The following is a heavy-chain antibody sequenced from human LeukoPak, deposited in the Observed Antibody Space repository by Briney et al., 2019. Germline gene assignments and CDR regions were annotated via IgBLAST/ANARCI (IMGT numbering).Heavy chain of an antibody. CDR1: GGTFSSYA. V-gene: IGHV1-69*06. J-gene: IGHJ4*02. Sequence: ASVKVSCKASGGTFSSYAISWVRQAPGQGLEWMGGIIPIFGTANYAQKFQGRVTITADKSTSTAYMELSSLRSEDTAVYYCARGLTLRYFDWLYYWGQGTLVTVSP. CDR2: IIPIFGTA. CDR3: ARGLTLRYFDWLYY. D-gene: IGHD3-9*01.